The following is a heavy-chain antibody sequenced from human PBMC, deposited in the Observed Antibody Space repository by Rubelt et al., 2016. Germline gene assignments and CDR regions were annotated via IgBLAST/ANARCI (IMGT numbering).Heavy chain of an antibody. V-gene: IGHV3-33*08. CDR1: GFTLRSYE. CDR2: IWFDGSKD. CDR3: ASQRGSSGWYFDY. D-gene: IGHD6-19*01. Sequence: QLVESGGGLVQPGRSLRLSCTASGFTLRSYEMHWVRQAPGKGLEWVAVIWFDGSKDYYRDSVKGRFTVSRDDSKNTLYLQMSGLRGEDTAVYFCASQRGSSGWYFDYWGQGTLVTVSS. J-gene: IGHJ4*02.